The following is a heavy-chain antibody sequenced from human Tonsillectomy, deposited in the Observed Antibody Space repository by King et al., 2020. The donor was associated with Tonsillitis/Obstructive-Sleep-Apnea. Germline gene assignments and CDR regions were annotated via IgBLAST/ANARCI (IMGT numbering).Heavy chain of an antibody. CDR1: GFTFSSYE. Sequence: VQLVESGGGLVQPGGSLRLSCAASGFTFSSYEMNWVRQAPGKGLEWVSYISSSGSTIYYADSVKGRFTISRDNAKNSLYLQMNSLRAEDTAVYYCAGAYYYGSGSYATYCDYWGRGTLVTVSS. CDR3: AGAYYYGSGSYATYCDY. CDR2: ISSSGSTI. V-gene: IGHV3-48*03. D-gene: IGHD3-10*01. J-gene: IGHJ4*02.